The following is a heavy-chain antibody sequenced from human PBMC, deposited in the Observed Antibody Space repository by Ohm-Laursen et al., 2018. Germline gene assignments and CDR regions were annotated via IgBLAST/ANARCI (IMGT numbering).Heavy chain of an antibody. CDR2: MFYSGST. Sequence: LSLTCTVSGGSMNTHEYYWGWIRQPPGKGLEWLGSMFYSGSTFYSPSFRGRVTMSADTSRNQFPLILNSVAAADTAVYFCVRQIERDGYDSWGQGTQVTVSS. CDR3: VRQIERDGYDS. D-gene: IGHD5-24*01. J-gene: IGHJ5*01. CDR1: GGSMNTHEYY. V-gene: IGHV4-39*01.